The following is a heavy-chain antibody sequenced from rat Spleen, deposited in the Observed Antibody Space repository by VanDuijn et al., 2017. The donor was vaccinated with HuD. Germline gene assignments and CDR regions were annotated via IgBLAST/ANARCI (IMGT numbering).Heavy chain of an antibody. V-gene: IGHV5-25*01. CDR3: ARHGRGGTTYYYVMDV. CDR2: ITNTGGSI. J-gene: IGHJ4*01. CDR1: GLSFSNYD. Sequence: EVQLVESGGGLVQPGRSMKLSCAASGLSFSNYDMAWVRQAPTKGLEWVASITNTGGSIYYPDSVKGRFTISRDNAKSTLFLQMDSLQSEDTATYYCARHGRGGTTYYYVMDVWGQGASVTVSS. D-gene: IGHD4-3*01.